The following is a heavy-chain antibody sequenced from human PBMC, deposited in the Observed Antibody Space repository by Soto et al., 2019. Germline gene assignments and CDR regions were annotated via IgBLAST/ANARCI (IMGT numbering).Heavy chain of an antibody. D-gene: IGHD2-21*02. CDR2: INHSGST. Sequence: SETLSLTCAVYGGSFSGYYWSWIRQPPGKGLEWIGEINHSGSTNYNPSLKSRATISVDTSKNQFSLKLSSVTAADTAVYYCARGLSAECGGDCYPGNDYWGQGTLVTVSS. CDR1: GGSFSGYY. J-gene: IGHJ4*02. V-gene: IGHV4-34*01. CDR3: ARGLSAECGGDCYPGNDY.